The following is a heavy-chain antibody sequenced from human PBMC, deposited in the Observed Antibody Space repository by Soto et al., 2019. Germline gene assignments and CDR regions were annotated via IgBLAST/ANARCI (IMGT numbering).Heavy chain of an antibody. V-gene: IGHV1-46*01. CDR2: INPSGGST. D-gene: IGHD6-19*01. J-gene: IGHJ3*02. CDR1: GYSFTSYY. Sequence: ASVEVSCKASGYSFTSYYMHWVRQAPGQGLEWMGIINPSGGSTRYAQKFQDRVTITSDTSTSTLYMEMSSLRSEDTAVYYCARDVGGVAGTKDAFDIWGQGTMVTVSS. CDR3: ARDVGGVAGTKDAFDI.